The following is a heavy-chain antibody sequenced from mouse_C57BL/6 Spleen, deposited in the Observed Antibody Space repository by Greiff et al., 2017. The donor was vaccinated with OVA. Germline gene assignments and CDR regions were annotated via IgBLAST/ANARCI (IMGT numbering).Heavy chain of an antibody. Sequence: QVQLQQPGAELVRPGSSVKLSCKASGYTFTSYWMHWVKQRPIQGLEWIGNIDPSDSETHYNQKFKDKATLTVDKSSSTAYMQLSSLTSEDSAVYYCARGEGDSSGYFFASWGQGTLVTGSA. CDR3: ARGEGDSSGYFFAS. D-gene: IGHD3-2*02. J-gene: IGHJ3*01. CDR2: IDPSDSET. CDR1: GYTFTSYW. V-gene: IGHV1-52*01.